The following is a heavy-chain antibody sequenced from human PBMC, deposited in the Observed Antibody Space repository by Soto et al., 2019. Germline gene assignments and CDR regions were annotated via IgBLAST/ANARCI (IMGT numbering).Heavy chain of an antibody. CDR1: GGSISSSSYY. V-gene: IGHV4-39*07. D-gene: IGHD5-12*01. CDR2: IYYSGST. J-gene: IGHJ4*02. Sequence: SETLSLTCTVSGGSISSSSYYWGWIRQPPGKGLEWIGSIYYSGSTYYNPSLKSRVTISVDTSKNQFSLKLSSGTAADTAVYYCARIRGYSGYDSDYFDYWGQGTLVTVSS. CDR3: ARIRGYSGYDSDYFDY.